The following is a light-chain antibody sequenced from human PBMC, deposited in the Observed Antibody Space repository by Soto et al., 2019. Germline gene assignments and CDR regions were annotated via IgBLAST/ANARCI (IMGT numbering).Light chain of an antibody. Sequence: EIVMTQSPATLSVSPGESATLSCRASQSVRSNLAWYQQKPGQAPRLLIYGASTRATGIPARFSGSGSGTEFTLTISSLQSEDLAVYYGQQYNNWPPITVGQGTRREIK. V-gene: IGKV3-15*01. CDR2: GAS. CDR3: QQYNNWPPIT. J-gene: IGKJ5*01. CDR1: QSVRSN.